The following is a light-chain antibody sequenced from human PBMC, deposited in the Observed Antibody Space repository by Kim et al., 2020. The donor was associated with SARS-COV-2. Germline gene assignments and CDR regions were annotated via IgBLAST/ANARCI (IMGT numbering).Light chain of an antibody. V-gene: IGLV2-14*01. CDR2: EVT. J-gene: IGLJ3*02. CDR1: SSDVGYYNY. Sequence: QSALTQPASVSGFPGQSITISCTGTSSDVGYYNYVSWYQQHPGKAPKLMIYEVTNRPSGVSNRFSGSKSGNTASLTISGLQAEDEADYYCSSFTTSSIWVFGGGTELTVL. CDR3: SSFTTSSIWV.